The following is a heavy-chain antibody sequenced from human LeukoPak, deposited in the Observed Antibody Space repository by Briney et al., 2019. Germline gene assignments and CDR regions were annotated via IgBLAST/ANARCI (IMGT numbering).Heavy chain of an antibody. CDR3: ATSSTSLWGYYYYYMDV. CDR2: IYPGDSDT. CDR1: GSSFTSYW. J-gene: IGHJ6*03. V-gene: IGHV5-51*01. Sequence: GASLKISCKGSGSSFTSYWIGWGRQMPGKGLEGMGIIYPGDSDTRYSPSFQGQVTISADKSISTAYLQWSSLKASDTAMFYCATSSTSLWGYYYYYMDVWGKGTTVTVSS. D-gene: IGHD2-2*01.